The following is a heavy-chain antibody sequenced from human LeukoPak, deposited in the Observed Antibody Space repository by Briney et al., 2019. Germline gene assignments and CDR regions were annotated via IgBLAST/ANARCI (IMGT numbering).Heavy chain of an antibody. CDR3: ARDSGYYLLDI. CDR2: IWHDGSKK. D-gene: IGHD3-22*01. Sequence: PGGSLRLSCAASGFNFRSYGMQWVRQAPGKGPEWVAVIWHDGSKKYYADSVKGRFTISRDNSKNTLYLQMNSLRAEDTAVYYCARDSGYYLLDIWGQGTMDTVSS. J-gene: IGHJ3*02. CDR1: GFNFRSYG. V-gene: IGHV3-33*01.